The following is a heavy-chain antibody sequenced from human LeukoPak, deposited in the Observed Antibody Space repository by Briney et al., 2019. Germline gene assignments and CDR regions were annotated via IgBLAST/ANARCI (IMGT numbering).Heavy chain of an antibody. J-gene: IGHJ4*02. Sequence: SETLSLTCTVSGGSISSSGYYWGWIRQLPGKGLEWIGSIYYSGSTYYNPSLKSRVTMSVDTSKNQFSLKLSSVTAADTAVYYCARPLTYGSGTYYWDHWGQGTLVTVSS. CDR1: GGSISSSGYY. CDR2: IYYSGST. D-gene: IGHD3-10*01. CDR3: ARPLTYGSGTYYWDH. V-gene: IGHV4-39*01.